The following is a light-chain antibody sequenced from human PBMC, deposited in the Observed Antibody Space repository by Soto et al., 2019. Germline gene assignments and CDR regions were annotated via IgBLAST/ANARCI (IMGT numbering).Light chain of an antibody. V-gene: IGKV1-5*03. CDR1: QSVDTW. CDR2: KAS. Sequence: DIKMSQSPSTLSASVGDSVTITCRASQSVDTWLAWYQQKPGKAPKLLIYKASTLESGVPSRFRGSGSGTHFTLSISSLLPDDFATYYCQQHNSYSATFGQGTKVDIK. CDR3: QQHNSYSAT. J-gene: IGKJ1*01.